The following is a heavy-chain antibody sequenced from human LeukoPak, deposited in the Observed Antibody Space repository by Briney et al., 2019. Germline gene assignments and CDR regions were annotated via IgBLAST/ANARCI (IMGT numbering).Heavy chain of an antibody. CDR2: ISYDGSNK. J-gene: IGHJ3*02. D-gene: IGHD3-3*01. CDR3: ARDPGVLRFLEWSDAFDI. V-gene: IGHV3-30-3*01. Sequence: GGSLRLSCAASGFTFSSYVMHWVRQAPGRGLEWVAVISYDGSNKYYADSVKGRFTISRDNSKNTLYLQMNSLRAEDTAVYYCARDPGVLRFLEWSDAFDIWGQGTMVTVSS. CDR1: GFTFSSYV.